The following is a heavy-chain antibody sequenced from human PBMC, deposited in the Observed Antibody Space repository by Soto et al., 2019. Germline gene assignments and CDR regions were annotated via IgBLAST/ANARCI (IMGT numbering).Heavy chain of an antibody. D-gene: IGHD5-12*01. CDR2: MSGSGGST. J-gene: IGHJ6*02. CDR3: GKRTLVAIVGTGGVWGSGYYYGMDF. V-gene: IGHV3-23*01. CDR1: GFTFSSFA. Sequence: PGGSLRLSCAASGFTFSSFAMSCVRQAPGKGLEWVSAMSGSGGSTYYADSVKGRFTISRDNSTNTLYLQMNSLRGEDTAVYYCGKRTLVAIVGTGGVWGSGYYYGMDFWGQGTTVTVSS.